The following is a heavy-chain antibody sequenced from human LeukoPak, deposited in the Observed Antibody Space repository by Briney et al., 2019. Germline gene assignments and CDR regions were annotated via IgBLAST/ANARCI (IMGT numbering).Heavy chain of an antibody. J-gene: IGHJ3*02. CDR2: IVVGSGNT. Sequence: PVKVSCKASGGTFSSYAISWVRQAPGQGLEWMGWIVVGSGNTNYAQNFQERVTITRDMSTSTAYMDLSSLRSEDTAVYYCAADQSIGDYAFDIWGQGTMVTVSS. V-gene: IGHV1-58*02. CDR1: GGTFSSYA. D-gene: IGHD2-21*02. CDR3: AADQSIGDYAFDI.